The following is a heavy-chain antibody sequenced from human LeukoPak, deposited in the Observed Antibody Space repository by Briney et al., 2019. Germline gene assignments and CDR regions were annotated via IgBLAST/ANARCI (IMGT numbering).Heavy chain of an antibody. CDR1: GFTFSSYS. CDR2: ISSSSSNI. CDR3: ARGKGYCSSTNCPVRYYYYGMDV. J-gene: IGHJ6*02. D-gene: IGHD2-2*01. Sequence: GGSLRLSCAASGFTFSSYSMNWVRQAPGKGLEWVSFISSSSSNIYYADSVKGRFTISRDNAKNSLCLQMNSLRAEDTAVYYCARGKGYCSSTNCPVRYYYYGMDVWGQGTTVTVSS. V-gene: IGHV3-21*04.